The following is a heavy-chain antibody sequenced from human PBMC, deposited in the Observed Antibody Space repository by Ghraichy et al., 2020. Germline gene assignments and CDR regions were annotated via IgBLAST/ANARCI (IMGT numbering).Heavy chain of an antibody. CDR1: GFAFSSYS. Sequence: GGSLRLSCAASGFAFSSYSLNWVRQAPGKGLEWVSSISSSSSYISYADSVKGRFTISRDNAKNSLYLQMNSLRADDTAVFYCARDLAYAFDIWGQGTMVTVSS. CDR2: ISSSSSYI. D-gene: IGHD3-3*02. V-gene: IGHV3-21*01. CDR3: ARDLAYAFDI. J-gene: IGHJ3*02.